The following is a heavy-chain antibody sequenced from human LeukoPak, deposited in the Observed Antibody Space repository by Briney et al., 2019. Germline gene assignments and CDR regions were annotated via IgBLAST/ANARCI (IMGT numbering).Heavy chain of an antibody. J-gene: IGHJ4*02. V-gene: IGHV1-18*01. D-gene: IGHD3-10*01. CDR2: ISAYSGNT. CDR3: ARDVGGGSGSYQSPDLDY. CDR1: GYTFTSYG. Sequence: ASVKVSCKASGYTFTSYGISWVRQAPGQGLEWMGWISAYSGNTNYEQKLQGRVTMTTDTSTSTAYMELRSLRSDDTAVYYCARDVGGGSGSYQSPDLDYWGQGTLVTVSS.